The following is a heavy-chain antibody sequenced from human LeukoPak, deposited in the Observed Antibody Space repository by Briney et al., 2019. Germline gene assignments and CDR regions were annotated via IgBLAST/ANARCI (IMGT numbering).Heavy chain of an antibody. V-gene: IGHV3-21*06. CDR2: ISSSSSYI. Sequence: GGSLRLSCAASGFTFSCYSMNRVRQAPGKGLEWVSSISSSSSYIYYADSVKGRFTISRDNSKNTQSLQMNSLRAEDTAVYYCAELGITMIGGVWGKGTTVTISS. CDR3: AELGITMIGGV. CDR1: GFTFSCYS. J-gene: IGHJ6*04. D-gene: IGHD3-10*02.